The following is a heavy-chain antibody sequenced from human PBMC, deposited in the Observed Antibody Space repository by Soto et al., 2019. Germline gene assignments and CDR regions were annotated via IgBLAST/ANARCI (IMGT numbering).Heavy chain of an antibody. CDR2: FDPEDGET. V-gene: IGHV1-24*01. J-gene: IGHJ4*02. D-gene: IGHD6-13*01. Sequence: ASVKVSCKVSGYTLTELSMHWVRQAPGKGLEWMGGFDPEDGETIYAQKFQGRVTMTEDTSTDTAYMELSSLRSEDTAVYYCAKDREDPYSSSWFQRDPFDYWGQGTLVTVSS. CDR3: AKDREDPYSSSWFQRDPFDY. CDR1: GYTLTELS.